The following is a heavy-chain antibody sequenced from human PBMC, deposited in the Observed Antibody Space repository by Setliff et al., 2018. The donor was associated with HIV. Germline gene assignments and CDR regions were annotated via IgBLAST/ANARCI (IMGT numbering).Heavy chain of an antibody. CDR1: GYTFTSYG. J-gene: IGHJ6*02. CDR2: ISAYSGDT. D-gene: IGHD3-3*02. Sequence: ASVKVSCKASGYTFTSYGISWVRQAPGQGIEGMGWISAYSGDTNYAQKVQGRVTLTTDTSTSTAYMELRRLRSDDTAVYYCARAAWVEFLVRTFYGIDVWGQGTTVTVSS. CDR3: ARAAWVEFLVRTFYGIDV. V-gene: IGHV1-18*01.